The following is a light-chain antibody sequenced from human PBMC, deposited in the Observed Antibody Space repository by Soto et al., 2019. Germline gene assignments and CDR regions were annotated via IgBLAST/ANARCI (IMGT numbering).Light chain of an antibody. J-gene: IGKJ1*01. CDR2: AAS. V-gene: IGKV1-27*01. Sequence: DIQMTQSPSSLSASVGDRVTITCRASQGISNYLAWYQQKPGKVPKLLIYAASTLQSGVPSRFIGSGSGTDFTLTISSLLPEDVATYYCQKYNSAPWTFGQGTKVEIK. CDR1: QGISNY. CDR3: QKYNSAPWT.